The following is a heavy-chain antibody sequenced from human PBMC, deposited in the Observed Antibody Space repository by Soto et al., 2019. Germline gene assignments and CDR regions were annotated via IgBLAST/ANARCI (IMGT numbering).Heavy chain of an antibody. D-gene: IGHD3-3*01. Sequence: SVKVSCKASGGTFSSYAISWVRQAPGQGLEWMGGIIPIFGTANYAQKFQGRVTITADESTSTAYMELSSLRSEDTAVYYCARTWGNDFWSGYYVYWGQGTLVTVSS. CDR3: ARTWGNDFWSGYYVY. CDR2: IIPIFGTA. CDR1: GGTFSSYA. J-gene: IGHJ4*02. V-gene: IGHV1-69*13.